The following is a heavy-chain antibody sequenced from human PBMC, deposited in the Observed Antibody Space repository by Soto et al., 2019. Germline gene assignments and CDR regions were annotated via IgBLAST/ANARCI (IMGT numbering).Heavy chain of an antibody. J-gene: IGHJ3*02. V-gene: IGHV3-23*01. Sequence: EVQLLESGGGLIQPGGSLRLSCAASGFTFSSYAMSWVRQAPGKGLEWVSGVSGSGGRTYYADSVKGRVTISRDNSKNTLFLQMNSLRVEDTAVYYCARDGRVRMARGAAPVGDALDMWCQGTMVTVSS. D-gene: IGHD3-10*01. CDR3: ARDGRVRMARGAAPVGDALDM. CDR2: VSGSGGRT. CDR1: GFTFSSYA.